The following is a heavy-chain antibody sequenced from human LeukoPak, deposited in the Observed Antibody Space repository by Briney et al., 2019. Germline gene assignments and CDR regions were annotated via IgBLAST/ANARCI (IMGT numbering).Heavy chain of an antibody. CDR3: AKTPGPYSHPAD. J-gene: IGHJ4*02. D-gene: IGHD5-18*01. Sequence: GGSLRLSCAASGFTFSSYSMDWVRQAPGKGLEWVSSISSSSSYIYYADSVKGRFTISRDNAKNSLYLQMNSLRAEDTAVYYCAKTPGPYSHPADWGQGTLVTVSS. V-gene: IGHV3-21*01. CDR1: GFTFSSYS. CDR2: ISSSSSYI.